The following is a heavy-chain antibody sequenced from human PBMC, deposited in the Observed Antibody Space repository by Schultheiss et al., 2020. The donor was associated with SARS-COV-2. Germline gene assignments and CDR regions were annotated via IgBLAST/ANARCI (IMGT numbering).Heavy chain of an antibody. CDR1: GFTFGDYA. CDR2: ISWNSGSI. CDR3: ARDQGGYSYGAFDY. V-gene: IGHV3-9*01. J-gene: IGHJ4*02. D-gene: IGHD5-18*01. Sequence: GGSLRLSCTASGFTFGDYAMHWVRQAPGKGLEWVSGISWNSGSIGYADSVKGRFTISRDNAKNSLYLQMNSLRAEDTALYYCARDQGGYSYGAFDYWGQGTLVTVSS.